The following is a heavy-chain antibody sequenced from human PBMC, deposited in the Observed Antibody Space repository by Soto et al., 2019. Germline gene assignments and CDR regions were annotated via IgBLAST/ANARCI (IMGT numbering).Heavy chain of an antibody. J-gene: IGHJ6*02. CDR1: GFTFSSYW. CDR2: IKQDGSEK. Sequence: EVQLVESGGGLVQPGGSLRLSCAASGFTFSSYWMSWVRQAPGKGLEWVANIKQDGSEKYYVDSVKGRFTISRDNAKNSLYLQMNSLRAEDTAVYYCARFYYDSSGYLPSPYYYYYGMDVWGQGTTVNVSS. CDR3: ARFYYDSSGYLPSPYYYYYGMDV. D-gene: IGHD3-22*01. V-gene: IGHV3-7*04.